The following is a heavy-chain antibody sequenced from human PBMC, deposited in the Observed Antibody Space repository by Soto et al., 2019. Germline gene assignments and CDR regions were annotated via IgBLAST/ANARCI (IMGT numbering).Heavy chain of an antibody. CDR1: APSITRAGSS. CDR2: IYHSGST. CDR3: ARGGTYGDYDDY. V-gene: IGHV4-30-2*01. J-gene: IGHJ4*02. Sequence: PPETLSLTRAVSAPSITRAGSSWCCVRQPPGKGLEWIGYIYHSGSTYYNPSLKSRVTISVDRSKNQFSLKLSSVTAADTAVYYCARGGTYGDYDDYWGQGTLVTVS. D-gene: IGHD4-17*01.